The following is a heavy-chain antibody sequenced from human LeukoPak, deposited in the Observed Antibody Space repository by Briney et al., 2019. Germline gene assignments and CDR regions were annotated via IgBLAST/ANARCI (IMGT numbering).Heavy chain of an antibody. D-gene: IGHD3-10*01. V-gene: IGHV3-66*01. Sequence: PGGSLRLSCAASGFTFSSYAMSWVRQAPGKGLEWVSVIYSGGSTYYADSVKGRFTISRDNSKNTLYLQMNSLRAEDTAVYYCASYYGSGSYYPPDVWGQGTTVTVSS. CDR1: GFTFSSYA. CDR3: ASYYGSGSYYPPDV. CDR2: IYSGGST. J-gene: IGHJ6*02.